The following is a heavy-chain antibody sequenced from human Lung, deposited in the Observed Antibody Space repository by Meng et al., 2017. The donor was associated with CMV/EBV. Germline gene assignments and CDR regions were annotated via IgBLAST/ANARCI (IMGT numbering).Heavy chain of an antibody. CDR2: IYYSGST. CDR1: GGSISSSSYY. V-gene: IGHV4-39*01. CDR3: ARQSPSQYYYDSSGFHNWLYP. Sequence: SETLSLXXTVSGGSISSSSYYWGWIRQPPGKGLEWIGSIYYSGSTYYNPSLKSRVTISVDTSKNQFSLKLSSVTAADTAVYYCARQSPSQYYYDSSGFHNWLYPWGRGXLVTFSS. D-gene: IGHD3-22*01. J-gene: IGHJ5*02.